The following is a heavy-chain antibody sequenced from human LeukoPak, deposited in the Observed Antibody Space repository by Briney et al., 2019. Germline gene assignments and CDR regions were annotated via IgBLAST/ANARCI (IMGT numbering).Heavy chain of an antibody. D-gene: IGHD3-22*01. Sequence: ASVKVSCKASGYTFTSYDINWVRQATGQGLEWMGWMNPNSGNTGYAQKFQGRVTMTRNTSISTAYMELSSLRSEDTAVYYCARQREAPQYYYDSSGSNWFDPWGQGTLVTVSA. J-gene: IGHJ5*02. CDR1: GYTFTSYD. CDR3: ARQREAPQYYYDSSGSNWFDP. CDR2: MNPNSGNT. V-gene: IGHV1-8*01.